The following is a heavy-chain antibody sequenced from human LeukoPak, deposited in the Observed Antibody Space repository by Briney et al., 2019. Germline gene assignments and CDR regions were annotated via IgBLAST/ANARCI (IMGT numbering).Heavy chain of an antibody. D-gene: IGHD5-24*01. CDR1: GFTFSSYA. CDR2: ISSNGGST. V-gene: IGHV3-64*01. CDR3: ARNGEMATFGDAFDI. J-gene: IGHJ3*02. Sequence: PGGSLRLSCAASGFTFSSYAMHWVRQAPGKGLEYVSAISSNGGSTYYANSVKGRFTISRDNSKNTLYLQMGSLRAEDMAVYYCARNGEMATFGDAFDIWGQGTMVTVSS.